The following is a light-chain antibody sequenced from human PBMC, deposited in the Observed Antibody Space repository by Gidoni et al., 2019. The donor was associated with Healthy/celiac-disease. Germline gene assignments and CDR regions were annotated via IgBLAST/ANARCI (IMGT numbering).Light chain of an antibody. CDR2: EVS. Sequence: QSALPQPASVSGSPGQSITISCTGTSSDVGGYNYVSWYQQHPGKAPKLMIYEVSNQPSGVSNRFSGSKSGNTASLTISGLQAEDEADYYCSSYTSSSTWVFGGGTKLTVL. V-gene: IGLV2-14*01. J-gene: IGLJ3*02. CDR3: SSYTSSSTWV. CDR1: SSDVGGYNY.